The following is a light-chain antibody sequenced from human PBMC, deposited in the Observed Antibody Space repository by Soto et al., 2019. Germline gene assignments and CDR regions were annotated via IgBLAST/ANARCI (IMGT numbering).Light chain of an antibody. CDR2: AAS. V-gene: IGKV1-39*01. CDR1: QSISSY. CDR3: QQSYSTPQT. Sequence: LQMTQSPSSLSGLVGDRVTITGRASQSISSYLNWYQKKPGKDPKLLIYAASSLQSGVPSRFSGSGSGTDFNLTISSLQTEDFATYECQQSYSTPQTFGQGTKVDIK. J-gene: IGKJ1*01.